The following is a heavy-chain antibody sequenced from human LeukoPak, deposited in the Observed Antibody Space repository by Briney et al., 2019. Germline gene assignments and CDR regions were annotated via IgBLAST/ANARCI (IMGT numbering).Heavy chain of an antibody. D-gene: IGHD2-21*02. CDR2: INYSGST. Sequence: SETLSLTCTVSGVSITTYFWSWIRQAPGKGLEWIGFINYSGSTNSNPALKSRLTMAIDTSRNHFSLKLSSVTAADTAVYYCARGLYCGGDCYPDGFDIWGQGTMVTVSS. V-gene: IGHV4-59*01. J-gene: IGHJ3*02. CDR1: GVSITTYF. CDR3: ARGLYCGGDCYPDGFDI.